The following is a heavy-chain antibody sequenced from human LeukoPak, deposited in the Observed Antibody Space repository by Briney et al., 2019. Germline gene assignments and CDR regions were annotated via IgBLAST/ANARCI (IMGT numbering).Heavy chain of an antibody. CDR1: GGSISYSSYY. D-gene: IGHD6-13*01. CDR2: IYYSGST. CDR3: ARYQQQQSFDY. J-gene: IGHJ4*02. V-gene: IGHV4-39*07. Sequence: SETLSLTCTVSGGSISYSSYYWGWIRQPPGKGLEWIGSIYYSGSTYYNPSLKSRVTISVDTSKNQFSLKLSSVTAADTAVYYCARYQQQQSFDYWGQGTLVTVSS.